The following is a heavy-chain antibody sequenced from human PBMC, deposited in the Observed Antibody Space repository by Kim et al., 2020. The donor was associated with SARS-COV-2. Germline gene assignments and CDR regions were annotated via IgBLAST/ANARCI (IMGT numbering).Heavy chain of an antibody. J-gene: IGHJ6*02. V-gene: IGHV1-69*13. CDR3: AREDKGYYDSSGYKKNYGMDA. CDR1: GGTFSSYA. CDR2: IIPIFGTA. Sequence: SVKVSCKASGGTFSSYAISWVRQAPGQGLEWMGGIIPIFGTANYAQKFQGRVTITADESTSTAYMELSSLRSEDTAVYYCAREDKGYYDSSGYKKNYGMDAWGQGTTVTVSS. D-gene: IGHD3-22*01.